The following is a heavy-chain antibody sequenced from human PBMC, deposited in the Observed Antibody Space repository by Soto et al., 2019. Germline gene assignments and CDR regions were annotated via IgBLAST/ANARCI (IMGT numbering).Heavy chain of an antibody. CDR1: GGSISSGGYS. CDR2: IYHSGSA. J-gene: IGHJ6*02. V-gene: IGHV4-30-2*01. D-gene: IGHD1-20*01. Sequence: PSETLSLTCAVSGGSISSGGYSWSWIRQPPGKDLEGIGYIYHSGSAYYNPSLKSRVTISVDTSKNQFSLKLSSVTAADTAVYYCARYKSNYYYGMDVWGQGTTVTVSS. CDR3: ARYKSNYYYGMDV.